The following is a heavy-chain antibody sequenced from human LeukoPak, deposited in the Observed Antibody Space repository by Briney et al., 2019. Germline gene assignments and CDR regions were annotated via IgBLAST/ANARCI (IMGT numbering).Heavy chain of an antibody. V-gene: IGHV3-48*01. J-gene: IGHJ4*02. CDR1: GFTFSSFG. CDR2: ISSSSSTI. CDR3: ARGVATITYHFDY. D-gene: IGHD5-12*01. Sequence: PGGSLRLSCAASGFTFSSFGMNWVRQAPGKGLEWVSYISSSSSTIYYADSVKGRFTISRDNAKNSLYLQMNSLRAEDTAVYYCARGVATITYHFDYWGQGTLVTVSS.